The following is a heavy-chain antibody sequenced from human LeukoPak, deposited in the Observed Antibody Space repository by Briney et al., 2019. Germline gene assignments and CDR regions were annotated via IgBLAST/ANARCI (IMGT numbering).Heavy chain of an antibody. CDR3: ARAPTVLVGYCSSSSCQADY. CDR2: ISYDGSNK. J-gene: IGHJ4*02. CDR1: GFTFSSYA. V-gene: IGHV3-30*03. Sequence: GGSLRLSCAASGFTFSSYAMSWVRQAPGKGLEWVAVISYDGSNKYYADSVRGRLTISRDNAENSLYLQMNSLRVEDTAVYYCARAPTVLVGYCSSSSCQADYWGQGTLVTVSS. D-gene: IGHD2-2*01.